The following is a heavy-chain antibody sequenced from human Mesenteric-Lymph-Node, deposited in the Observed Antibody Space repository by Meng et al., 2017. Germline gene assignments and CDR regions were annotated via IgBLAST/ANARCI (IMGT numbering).Heavy chain of an antibody. CDR2: VYHDGST. V-gene: IGHV4-38-2*01. CDR1: GYSISSGYY. D-gene: IGHD2-2*01. CDR3: ATAGMSERYQFRYFYY. Sequence: SETLSLTCVVSGYSISSGYYWGWIRQPPGKGPEWIGSVYHDGSTYYNPSLQSRLIISIDTSKNHFYLRLSSVTAADTAVYYCATAGMSERYQFRYFYYWGQGELVNVAS. J-gene: IGHJ4*02.